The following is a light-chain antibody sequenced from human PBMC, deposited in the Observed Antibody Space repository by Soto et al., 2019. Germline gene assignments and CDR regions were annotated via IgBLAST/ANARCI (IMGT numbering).Light chain of an antibody. J-gene: IGKJ1*01. CDR3: QQSYSTLTWT. Sequence: DIQMTQSPSTLSASVGDRVTITCRASQSISSWLAWYQQKPGKAPKLLIYDASTLESGVPSRFSGRGSGTEFTLTISSLQPEDFATYYCQQSYSTLTWTFGQGTKVDIK. CDR1: QSISSW. V-gene: IGKV1-5*01. CDR2: DAS.